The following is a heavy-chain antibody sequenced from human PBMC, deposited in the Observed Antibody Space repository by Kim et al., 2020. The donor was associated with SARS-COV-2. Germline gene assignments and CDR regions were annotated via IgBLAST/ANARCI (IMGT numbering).Heavy chain of an antibody. J-gene: IGHJ4*02. V-gene: IGHV1-8*01. CDR2: MNPNSGNT. D-gene: IGHD6-13*01. CDR1: GYTFTSYD. Sequence: ASVKVSCKASGYTFTSYDINWVRQATGQGLEWMGWMNPNSGNTGYAQKFQGRVTMTRNTSISTAYMELSSLRSEDTAVYYSVAAAGGGALFPFDYWGQGTLVTVSS. CDR3: VAAAGGGALFPFDY.